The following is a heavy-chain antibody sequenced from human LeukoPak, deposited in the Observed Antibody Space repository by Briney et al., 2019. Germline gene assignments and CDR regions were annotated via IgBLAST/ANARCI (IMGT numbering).Heavy chain of an antibody. V-gene: IGHV3-23*01. J-gene: IGHJ3*02. CDR2: ISGSGGST. CDR1: GFTFSSYA. CDR3: AKEFGPDYGDYAFLSAFDI. D-gene: IGHD4-17*01. Sequence: GGSLRLSCAASGFTFSSYAMSWVRQAPGKGLEWVSAISGSGGSTYYADSVKGRFTISRDNSKNTLYLQMNSLRAEDTAVYYCAKEFGPDYGDYAFLSAFDIWGQGTMVTVSS.